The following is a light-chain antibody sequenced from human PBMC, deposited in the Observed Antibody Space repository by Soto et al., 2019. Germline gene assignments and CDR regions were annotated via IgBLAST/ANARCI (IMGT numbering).Light chain of an antibody. V-gene: IGKV3D-11*02. J-gene: IGKJ5*01. CDR1: QSVSSY. CDR3: QQRST. CDR2: DAS. Sequence: EIVLTQSPATLSLSPGERATLSCRASQSVSSYLAWYQQKPGQAPRPLIYDASNRATGIPARFSGSGPGTDFTLTISSLEPEDFAVYYCQQRSTFGQGTRLEIK.